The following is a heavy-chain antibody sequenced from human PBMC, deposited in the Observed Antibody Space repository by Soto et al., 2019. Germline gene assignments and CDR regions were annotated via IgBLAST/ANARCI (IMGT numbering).Heavy chain of an antibody. J-gene: IGHJ4*01. CDR1: GFTLSSSA. V-gene: IGHV3-64D*08. CDR2: ISSNGGTT. D-gene: IGHD6-13*01. CDR3: VSRYSSNWFFDY. Sequence: PGGSLRLSCSTSGFTLSSSAMHWVRQAPGKGLEYVSAISSNGGTTYYADSVKGRFTISRDNSKNTLYLHMSSLKPEDTAVYYCVSRYSSNWFFDYWGHGTLVTVS.